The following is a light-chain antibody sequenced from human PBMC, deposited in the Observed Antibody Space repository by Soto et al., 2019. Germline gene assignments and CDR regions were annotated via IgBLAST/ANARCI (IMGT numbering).Light chain of an antibody. J-gene: IGKJ4*01. Sequence: AIRMTQSPSSLSASTGDRVTITCRASQGISSYLAWYQQKPGKAPKLLIYAASTLQSGVPSRFSGSGSGTDFTLTISCLKSEDFATYYCQQYYSYPQLTFGGGTKVDIK. CDR2: AAS. CDR1: QGISSY. V-gene: IGKV1-8*01. CDR3: QQYYSYPQLT.